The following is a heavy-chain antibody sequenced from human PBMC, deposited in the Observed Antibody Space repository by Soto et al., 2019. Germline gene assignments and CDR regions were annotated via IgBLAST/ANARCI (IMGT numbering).Heavy chain of an antibody. J-gene: IGHJ4*02. CDR2: IYYSGST. Sequence: SETLSLTCTVPGGSISSYYWSWIRQPPGKGLEWIGYIYYSGSTNYNPSLKSRVTISVDTSKNQFSLKLSSVTAADTAVYYCARDLVVAATSHYFDYWGQGTLVTVSS. D-gene: IGHD2-15*01. CDR1: GGSISSYY. CDR3: ARDLVVAATSHYFDY. V-gene: IGHV4-59*01.